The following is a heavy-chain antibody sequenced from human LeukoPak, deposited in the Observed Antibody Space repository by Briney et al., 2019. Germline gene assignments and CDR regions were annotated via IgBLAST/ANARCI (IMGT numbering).Heavy chain of an antibody. CDR1: GYTFSGYY. CDR3: ASAISSSPASYYYFYMDV. CDR2: INPKSGDT. Sequence: ASVKVSCKASGYTFSGYYIHWVRQAPGQGLEWMGWINPKSGDTNYAQKFQGRVTMTRDTSISTAYMELSRLRSDDAAVYYCASAISSSPASYYYFYMDVWGKGTTVTVSS. V-gene: IGHV1-2*02. J-gene: IGHJ6*03. D-gene: IGHD6-6*01.